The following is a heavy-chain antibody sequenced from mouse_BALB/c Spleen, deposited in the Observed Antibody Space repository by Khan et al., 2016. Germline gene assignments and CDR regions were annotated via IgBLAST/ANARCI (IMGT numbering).Heavy chain of an antibody. V-gene: IGHV3-6*02. CDR1: GYSFTSGYY. J-gene: IGHJ3*01. Sequence: EVQLQESGPGLVKPSQSLSLTCSVTGYSFTSGYYWNWLRQFPGNQLEWMGCISYDGSDNYNPSPKNRTSTTRDPPKNQFFLKLNSMTTEDTATYYCARDGITGTFDYWGQGTLGTVSA. CDR2: ISYDGSD. CDR3: ARDGITGTFDY. D-gene: IGHD4-1*01.